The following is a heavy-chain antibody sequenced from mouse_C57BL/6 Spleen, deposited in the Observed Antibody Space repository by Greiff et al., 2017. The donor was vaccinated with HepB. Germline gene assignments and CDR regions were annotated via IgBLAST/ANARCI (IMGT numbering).Heavy chain of an antibody. Sequence: QVQLKQPGAELVRPGSSVKLSCKASGYTFTSYWMDWVKQRPGQGLEWIGNIYPSDSETHYNQKFKDKATLTVDKSSSTAYMQLSSLTSEDSAVYYCARGITTVVARAMDYWGQGTSVTVSS. CDR1: GYTFTSYW. CDR2: IYPSDSET. CDR3: ARGITTVVARAMDY. D-gene: IGHD1-1*01. V-gene: IGHV1-61*01. J-gene: IGHJ4*01.